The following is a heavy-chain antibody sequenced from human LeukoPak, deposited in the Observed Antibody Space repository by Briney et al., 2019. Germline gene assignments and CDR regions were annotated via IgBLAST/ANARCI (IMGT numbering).Heavy chain of an antibody. Sequence: GGSLRLSCAASGFTFSSYWMSWVRQAPGKGLEWVANIKQDGSEKYYVDSVKGRFTISRDNAKNSLYLQMNSLRAEDTAVYYCARDREGYYDSSGYYVPGYFDYWGQGTLVTVSS. V-gene: IGHV3-7*01. J-gene: IGHJ4*02. CDR3: ARDREGYYDSSGYYVPGYFDY. D-gene: IGHD3-22*01. CDR2: IKQDGSEK. CDR1: GFTFSSYW.